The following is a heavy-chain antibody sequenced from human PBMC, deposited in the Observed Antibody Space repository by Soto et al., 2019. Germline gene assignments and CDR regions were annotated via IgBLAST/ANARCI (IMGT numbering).Heavy chain of an antibody. J-gene: IGHJ4*02. CDR1: GYFFTSYY. D-gene: IGHD3-10*01. Sequence: ASVKVSCKTSGYFFTSYYIHWVRQAPGQGLEWMGWINPNNGGTNSAQKFQGRVTMTSDTSINTAYMEITSLRSDGTALYYCAREVTYGGGSFSLGLWGQGTLVTVSS. CDR2: INPNNGGT. CDR3: AREVTYGGGSFSLGL. V-gene: IGHV1-2*02.